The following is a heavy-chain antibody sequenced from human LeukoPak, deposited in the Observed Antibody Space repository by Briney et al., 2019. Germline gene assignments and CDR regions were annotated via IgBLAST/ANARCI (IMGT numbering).Heavy chain of an antibody. CDR1: GFIIDDYA. CDR2: ISGDGGGT. Sequence: PGGSLRLSCAAPGFIIDDYAIHRVRQAPGKGLEWVSLISGDGGGTFYADSVKGRFTISRDNSKNSLSLQMSSLRSEDTALYFCARESERSGWYDYWGQGTLVSVSS. CDR3: ARESERSGWYDY. V-gene: IGHV3-43*02. D-gene: IGHD6-13*01. J-gene: IGHJ4*02.